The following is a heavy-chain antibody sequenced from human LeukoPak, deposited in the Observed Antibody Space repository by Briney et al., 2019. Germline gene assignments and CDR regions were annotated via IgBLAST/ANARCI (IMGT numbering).Heavy chain of an antibody. Sequence: GGSLRPSCAASGFIFSNYAMSWVRQAPGKGLEWVSAIYGNGGTTYYADSVKGRFTISRDNSKNTLYLQMNSLRAEDTALFYCAKGVEYSSSSSFDYWGQGTLVTVSS. V-gene: IGHV3-23*01. CDR2: IYGNGGTT. D-gene: IGHD6-6*01. J-gene: IGHJ4*02. CDR1: GFIFSNYA. CDR3: AKGVEYSSSSSFDY.